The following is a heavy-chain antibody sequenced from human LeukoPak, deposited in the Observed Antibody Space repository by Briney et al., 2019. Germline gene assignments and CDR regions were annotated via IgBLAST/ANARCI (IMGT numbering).Heavy chain of an antibody. CDR1: GGSISSGSYY. CDR2: VDHTGST. V-gene: IGHV4-61*03. Sequence: SETLSLTCTVSGGSISSGSYYWTWIRQPPGKGLEWIGYVDHTGSTNFNPSLNGRVSISRDTTKNLFSLRLRSVTAADTAVYFCARGRVSSSTWYSTYYYYFYMDVWGRGTTVTVSS. J-gene: IGHJ6*03. D-gene: IGHD1-1*01. CDR3: ARGRVSSSTWYSTYYYYFYMDV.